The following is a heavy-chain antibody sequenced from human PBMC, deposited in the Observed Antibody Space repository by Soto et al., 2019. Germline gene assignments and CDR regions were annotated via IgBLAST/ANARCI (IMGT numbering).Heavy chain of an antibody. CDR2: TRNKANSHTT. Sequence: GGSLRLSCAASGFTFSDHYMDWVRQAPGKGLEWVGRTRNKANSHTTEYAASVKGRFTISRDDSKNSLYLQMNSLKVEDTAVYYCARATTVTDYWGQGALVTVSS. V-gene: IGHV3-72*01. CDR3: ARATTVTDY. CDR1: GFTFSDHY. J-gene: IGHJ4*02. D-gene: IGHD4-17*01.